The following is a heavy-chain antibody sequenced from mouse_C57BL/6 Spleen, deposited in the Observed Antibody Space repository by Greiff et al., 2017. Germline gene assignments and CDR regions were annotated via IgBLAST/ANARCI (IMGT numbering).Heavy chain of an antibody. J-gene: IGHJ4*01. Sequence: VQLQQSGAELARPGASVKMSCKASGYTFTSYTMHWVKQRPGQGLEWIGYINPCNGYTKYNQKFKDKATLTADKSSSTAYMQLSSLTSEYSSVYYGASSGYCNPYYYDVDYWGQGTSVTVSS. CDR2: INPCNGYT. V-gene: IGHV1-4*01. CDR1: GYTFTSYT. D-gene: IGHD3-1*01. CDR3: ASSGYCNPYYYDVDY.